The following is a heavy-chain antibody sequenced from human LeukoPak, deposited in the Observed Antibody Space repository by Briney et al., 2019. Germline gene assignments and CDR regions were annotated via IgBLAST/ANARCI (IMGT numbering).Heavy chain of an antibody. Sequence: GGSLRLSCAASGFTFNSYWMSWVRQTPGKGLEWVANIKQDGSEQYYVDSLKGRFTISRDNAKNSLYLQMNSLRVEDTAVYYCARGDLYSSSSEGFDYWGQGTLVTVSS. CDR1: GFTFNSYW. J-gene: IGHJ4*02. CDR2: IKQDGSEQ. V-gene: IGHV3-7*01. D-gene: IGHD6-6*01. CDR3: ARGDLYSSSSEGFDY.